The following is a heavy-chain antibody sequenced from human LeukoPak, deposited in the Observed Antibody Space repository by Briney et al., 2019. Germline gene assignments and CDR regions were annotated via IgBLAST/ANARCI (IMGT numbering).Heavy chain of an antibody. J-gene: IGHJ2*01. CDR1: GGSISSYY. CDR2: IYYSGST. CDR3: ASTDFWTRAFDI. D-gene: IGHD3-3*01. V-gene: IGHV4-59*12. Sequence: PSETLSLTCTVSGGSISSYYWSWIRQPPGKGLEWIGYIYYSGSTDYNPSLKSRVTISVDTSKNQFSLKLSSVTAADTAVYYCASTDFWTRAFDIWGRGTLVTVSS.